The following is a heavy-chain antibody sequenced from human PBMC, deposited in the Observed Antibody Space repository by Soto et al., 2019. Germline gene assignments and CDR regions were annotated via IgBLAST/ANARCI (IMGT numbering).Heavy chain of an antibody. CDR2: IYHIGST. V-gene: IGHV4-38-2*01. CDR1: GFSSNYY. CDR3: AKLRGSYFGIDV. D-gene: IGHD1-7*01. J-gene: IGHJ6*02. Sequence: PSETLSLTCSVSGFSSNYYWGWIRQPPGKGLEWIGSIYHIGSTYYNPSLKSRVAISLDXXXNXXSXXLXSVXXADTAMYYCAKLRGSYFGIDVWGQGTTVTVS.